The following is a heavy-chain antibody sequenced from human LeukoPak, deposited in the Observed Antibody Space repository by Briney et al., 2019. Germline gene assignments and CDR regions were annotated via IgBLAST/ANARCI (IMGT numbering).Heavy chain of an antibody. V-gene: IGHV3-9*01. D-gene: IGHD1-26*01. CDR3: AIPSPWSSVPHYYFDY. J-gene: IGHJ4*02. CDR2: ISWNSGSI. CDR1: GYTFDDYA. Sequence: PGGSLRLSCAASGYTFDDYAMHWVRQAPGKGLEWVSGISWNSGSIGYADSVKGRFTISRDNAKNSLYLQMNSLREEDTALYYCAIPSPWSSVPHYYFDYWGQGTLVTVSS.